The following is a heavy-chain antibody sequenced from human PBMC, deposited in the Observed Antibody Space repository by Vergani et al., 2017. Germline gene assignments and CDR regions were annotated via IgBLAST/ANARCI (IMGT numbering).Heavy chain of an antibody. D-gene: IGHD6-19*01. CDR2: INHSGST. CDR3: ASRPVRRSYSSGWYVRPYYFDY. V-gene: IGHV4-34*01. Sequence: QVQLQQWGAGLLKPSETLSLTCAVYGGSFSGYYWSWIRQPPGKGLEWIGEINHSGSTNYNPSLKSRVTISVDTSKNQFYLKLSSVTAADTAVYYCASRPVRRSYSSGWYVRPYYFDYWGQGTLVTVSS. J-gene: IGHJ4*02. CDR1: GGSFSGYY.